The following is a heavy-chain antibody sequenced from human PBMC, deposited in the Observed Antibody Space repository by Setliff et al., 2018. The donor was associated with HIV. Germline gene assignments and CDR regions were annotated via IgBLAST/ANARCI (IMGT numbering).Heavy chain of an antibody. D-gene: IGHD3-16*01. Sequence: PGGSLRLSCTASGFTFRNAWMSWVRQAPGKGLEWVSYISSAGTTIYYADSVKGRFTISRDNAKNSLDLQMTSLRAEDTAVYYCARRGYGYTWFGDYEYYAMDVWGQGTTVTVSS. CDR1: GFTFRNAW. CDR3: ARRGYGYTWFGDYEYYAMDV. CDR2: ISSAGTTI. V-gene: IGHV3-11*04. J-gene: IGHJ6*01.